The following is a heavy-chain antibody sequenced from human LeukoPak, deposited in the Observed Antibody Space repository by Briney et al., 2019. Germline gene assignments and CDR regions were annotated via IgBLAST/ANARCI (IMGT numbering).Heavy chain of an antibody. V-gene: IGHV3-30*02. CDR3: AKLMTTVTTGAFDI. J-gene: IGHJ3*02. D-gene: IGHD4-17*01. Sequence: GGSLRLSCAASGFTFSSYSMNWVRQAPGKGLEWVAFIRYDGSNKYYADSVKGRFTISRDNSKNTLYLQMNSLRAEDTAVYYCAKLMTTVTTGAFDIWGQGTMVTVSS. CDR2: IRYDGSNK. CDR1: GFTFSSYS.